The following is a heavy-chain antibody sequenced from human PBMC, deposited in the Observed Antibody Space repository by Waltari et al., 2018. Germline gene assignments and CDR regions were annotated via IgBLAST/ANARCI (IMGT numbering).Heavy chain of an antibody. D-gene: IGHD2-2*01. Sequence: QVQLVQSGAEVKKPGSSVKVSCKASGGTFSSYAISWVRQAPGQGLEWRGRIHPNLGKAKDAQKFQGRVTSTEDKSTSTAYMELSSLRSEDTAVYYCARSPDIVVVPAARDAFDIWGQGTMVTVSS. CDR2: IHPNLGKA. CDR1: GGTFSSYA. CDR3: ARSPDIVVVPAARDAFDI. J-gene: IGHJ3*02. V-gene: IGHV1-69*09.